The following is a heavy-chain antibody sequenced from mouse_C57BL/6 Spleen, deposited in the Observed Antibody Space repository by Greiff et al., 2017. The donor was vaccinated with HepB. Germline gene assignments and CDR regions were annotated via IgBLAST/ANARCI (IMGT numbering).Heavy chain of an antibody. Sequence: LQQSGPELVKPGASVKIPCKASGYTFTDYNMDWVKQSHGKSLEWIGDINPNNGGTIYNQKFKGKATLTVDKSSSTAYMELRSLTSEDTAVYYCARGDGSSGFAYWGQGTLVTVSA. CDR2: INPNNGGT. CDR3: ARGDGSSGFAY. CDR1: GYTFTDYN. V-gene: IGHV1-18*01. J-gene: IGHJ3*01. D-gene: IGHD1-1*01.